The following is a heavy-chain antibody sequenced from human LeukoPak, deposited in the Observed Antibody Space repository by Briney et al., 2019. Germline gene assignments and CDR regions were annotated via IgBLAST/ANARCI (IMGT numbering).Heavy chain of an antibody. D-gene: IGHD3-16*01. V-gene: IGHV3-73*01. CDR1: GFTFSGSA. Sequence: PGGSLRLPCAASGFTFSGSAMHWVRQASGKGLEWVGRIRSKANSYATAYAASVKGRFTISRDDSKNTAYLQMNSLKTEDTAVYYCTSWITFGGNHDYWGQGTLVTVSS. CDR3: TSWITFGGNHDY. J-gene: IGHJ4*02. CDR2: IRSKANSYAT.